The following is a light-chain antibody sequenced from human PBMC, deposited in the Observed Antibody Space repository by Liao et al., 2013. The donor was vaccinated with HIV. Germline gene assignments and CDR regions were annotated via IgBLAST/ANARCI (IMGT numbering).Light chain of an antibody. CDR1: NIGSKS. J-gene: IGLJ1*01. CDR2: YDS. CDR3: QAWAGSTMNV. V-gene: IGLV3-21*01. Sequence: SYVLTQPPSVSVAPGKTARITCGGNNIGSKSVHWYQQKPGQAPVLVIYYDSDRPSGIPERFSGSNSGNTATLTISRVEAGDEADYYCQAWAGSTMNVFGPGTKVTVL.